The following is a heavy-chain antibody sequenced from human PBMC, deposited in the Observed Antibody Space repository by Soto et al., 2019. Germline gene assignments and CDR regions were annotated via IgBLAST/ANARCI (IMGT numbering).Heavy chain of an antibody. CDR2: ISAYNGNT. CDR3: ARGFLGSGSYYPLDY. D-gene: IGHD3-10*01. V-gene: IGHV1-18*01. Sequence: ASVKVSCKTSGYTFTSCGISWVRQAPGRGLEWMGWISAYNGNTDYAQNLQGRVTVTTDTSTSTAYMELRSLTSDDTAVYYCARGFLGSGSYYPLDYWGQGTLVTVSS. J-gene: IGHJ4*02. CDR1: GYTFTSCG.